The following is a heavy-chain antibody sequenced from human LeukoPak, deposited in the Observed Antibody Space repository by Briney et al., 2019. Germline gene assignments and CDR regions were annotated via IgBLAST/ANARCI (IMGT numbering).Heavy chain of an antibody. Sequence: GASVKVSCKASGYTFTSYGISWVRQAPGQGLEWMGWISAYNGNTNCAQKLQGRVTMTTDTSTSTAYMELRSLRSDDTAVYYCARASPYYDILTGSTAMGWFDPWGQGTLVTVSS. CDR3: ARASPYYDILTGSTAMGWFDP. CDR2: ISAYNGNT. V-gene: IGHV1-18*01. D-gene: IGHD3-9*01. CDR1: GYTFTSYG. J-gene: IGHJ5*02.